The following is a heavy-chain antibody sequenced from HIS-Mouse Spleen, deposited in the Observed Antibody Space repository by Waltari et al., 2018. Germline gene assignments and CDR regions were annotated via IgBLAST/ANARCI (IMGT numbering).Heavy chain of an antibody. CDR1: GGSISSSSYY. CDR2: IYYSGST. J-gene: IGHJ2*01. V-gene: IGHV4-39*07. D-gene: IGHD6-13*01. Sequence: QLQLQESGPGLVKPSETLSLTCTVSGGSISSSSYYWGWIRQPPGKGREWIGSIYYSGSTSSTPSLKSRVTISVDTSKNQFSLKLSSVTAADTAVYYCAREIPYSSSWYDWYFDLWGRGTLVTVSS. CDR3: AREIPYSSSWYDWYFDL.